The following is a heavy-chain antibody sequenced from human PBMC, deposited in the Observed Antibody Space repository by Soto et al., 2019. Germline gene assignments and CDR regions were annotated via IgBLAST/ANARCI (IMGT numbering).Heavy chain of an antibody. Sequence: ETLSLTCTVSGGSISSNNYYWGWIRQPPGKGLEWIGTIYYSGSTYYNPSLKSRVTISVDTSKNQFSLKLNSVTAADTAVYYCARRTTGMTGRFDYWGQGTLVTVSS. D-gene: IGHD1-1*01. J-gene: IGHJ4*02. CDR2: IYYSGST. V-gene: IGHV4-39*01. CDR1: GGSISSNNYY. CDR3: ARRTTGMTGRFDY.